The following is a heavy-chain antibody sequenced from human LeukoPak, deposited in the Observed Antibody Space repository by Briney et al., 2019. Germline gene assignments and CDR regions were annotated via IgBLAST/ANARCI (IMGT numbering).Heavy chain of an antibody. Sequence: SETLSLTCAVSGYSISSGYYWGWIRQPPGKGLEWIGSIYHSGSTYYNPSLKSRVTISVDTSKNQFSLKLSSVTAADTAVYYCARERVSGSYAYPLDYWGQGTLVTVSS. V-gene: IGHV4-38-2*02. CDR3: ARERVSGSYAYPLDY. CDR2: IYHSGST. CDR1: GYSISSGYY. D-gene: IGHD1-26*01. J-gene: IGHJ4*02.